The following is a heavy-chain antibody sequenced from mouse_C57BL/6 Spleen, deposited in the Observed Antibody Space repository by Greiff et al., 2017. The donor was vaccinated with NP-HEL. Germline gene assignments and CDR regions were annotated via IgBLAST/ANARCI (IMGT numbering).Heavy chain of an antibody. D-gene: IGHD2-4*01. J-gene: IGHJ2*01. CDR3: ANYDHDRFDY. CDR2: IYPRSGNT. Sequence: VKLMESGAELARPGASVKLSCKASGYTFTSYGISWVKQRTGQGLEWIGEIYPRSGNTYYNEKFKGKATLTADKSSSTAYMELRSLTSEDSAVYFCANYDHDRFDYWGQGTTLTVSS. V-gene: IGHV1-81*01. CDR1: GYTFTSYG.